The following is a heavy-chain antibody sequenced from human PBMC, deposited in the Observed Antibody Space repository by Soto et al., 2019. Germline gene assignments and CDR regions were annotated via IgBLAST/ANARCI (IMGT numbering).Heavy chain of an antibody. CDR3: ARGYCSGGSCYSYFQH. Sequence: SETLSLTCTVSGDSISSYYWSWIRQPPGKGLEWIGYIYYSGSTNYNPSLKSRVTISVDTSKNQFSLKLSSVTAADTAVYYCARGYCSGGSCYSYFQHWGQGTLVTVSS. V-gene: IGHV4-59*01. CDR2: IYYSGST. D-gene: IGHD2-15*01. CDR1: GDSISSYY. J-gene: IGHJ1*01.